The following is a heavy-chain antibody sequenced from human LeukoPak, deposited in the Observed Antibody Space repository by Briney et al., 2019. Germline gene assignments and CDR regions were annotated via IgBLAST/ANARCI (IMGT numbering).Heavy chain of an antibody. CDR2: INPNSGGT. V-gene: IGHV1-2*06. Sequence: ASVEVSCKASGGTFSSYTISWVRQAPGQGLEWMGRINPNSGGTNYAQKFQGRVTMTRDTSISTAYMELSRLRSDDTAVYYCARIVVATIRVAFDIWGQGTMVTVSS. J-gene: IGHJ3*02. CDR1: GGTFSSYT. D-gene: IGHD5-12*01. CDR3: ARIVVATIRVAFDI.